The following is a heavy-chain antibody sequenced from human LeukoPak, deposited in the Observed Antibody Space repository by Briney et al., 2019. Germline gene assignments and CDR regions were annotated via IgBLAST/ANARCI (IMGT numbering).Heavy chain of an antibody. CDR2: IYSGGST. CDR1: GFTVSSNY. J-gene: IGHJ3*02. V-gene: IGHV3-66*02. CDR3: ARGIAKTTLNAFDI. D-gene: IGHD4-11*01. Sequence: GGSPRLSCAASGFTVSSNYMCWVRQAPGKGLEWVSVIYSGGSTHYADSVKGRFTISRDNYENTVYVQMNSLRAEDTAVYYCARGIAKTTLNAFDIWGQGTMVIVSS.